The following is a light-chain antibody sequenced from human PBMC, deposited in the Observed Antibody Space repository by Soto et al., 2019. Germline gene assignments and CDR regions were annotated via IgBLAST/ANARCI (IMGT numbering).Light chain of an antibody. CDR2: YDS. J-gene: IGLJ2*01. CDR3: QVWDSSSAYVV. Sequence: SYELTQPPSVSVAPGKTARITCWGNNIGSKSVHWYQQKPGQAPVLVIYYDSDRPSGIPERFSGSNSGNTATLTISRVEAGDEADYYCQVWDSSSAYVVFGGGTKLTVL. CDR1: NIGSKS. V-gene: IGLV3-21*04.